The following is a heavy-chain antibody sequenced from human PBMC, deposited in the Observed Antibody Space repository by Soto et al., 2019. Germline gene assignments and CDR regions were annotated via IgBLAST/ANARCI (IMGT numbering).Heavy chain of an antibody. J-gene: IGHJ4*02. CDR3: VRARSTDSRPDY. CDR2: ITSSSSYI. D-gene: IGHD3-22*01. V-gene: IGHV3-21*01. Sequence: EVQLVESGGGLVKPGGSLRLSCAASGFTFSLYSMIRVRQAPGKGLEWVASITSSSSYIYYEDSLKGRFTISRDNAKNSLFLQLDSLRAEDTAVYFCVRARSTDSRPDYWGQGTLVTVSS. CDR1: GFTFSLYS.